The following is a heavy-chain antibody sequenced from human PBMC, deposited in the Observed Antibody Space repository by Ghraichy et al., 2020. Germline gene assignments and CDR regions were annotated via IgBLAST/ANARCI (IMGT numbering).Heavy chain of an antibody. CDR3: ARGMDTAIISFFDY. CDR2: INPDSGGA. J-gene: IGHJ4*02. D-gene: IGHD5-18*01. CDR1: GYTFTAYH. V-gene: IGHV1-2*06. Sequence: ASAKVSCKASGYTFTAYHLHWVRQAPGQGLEWMGRINPDSGGANYAQNFQARVTMTRDTSISTAYMELSRLKSDDTAVYYCARGMDTAIISFFDYWGQGSLVTVSS.